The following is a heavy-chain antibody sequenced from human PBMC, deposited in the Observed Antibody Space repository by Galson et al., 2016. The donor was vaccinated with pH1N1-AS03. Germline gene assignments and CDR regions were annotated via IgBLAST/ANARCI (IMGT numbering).Heavy chain of an antibody. CDR1: GFTFSNLW. V-gene: IGHV3-74*01. Sequence: SLRLSCAASGFTFSNLWMHWVRQGPGKGLVWVSLLNTDVSSTTYADSVKGRFTISRDNAKNSLSLQMSSLRVEDTAFYYCGGRDGWINDYWGQGILVTVSS. CDR3: GGRDGWINDY. D-gene: IGHD2-2*03. J-gene: IGHJ4*02. CDR2: LNTDVSST.